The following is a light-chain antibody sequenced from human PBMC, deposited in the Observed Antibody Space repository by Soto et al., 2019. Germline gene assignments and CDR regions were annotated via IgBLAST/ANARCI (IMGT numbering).Light chain of an antibody. CDR3: QQSYSTPLT. V-gene: IGKV1-39*01. CDR2: AAS. J-gene: IGKJ4*01. Sequence: DIQMTQSPSSLSASVGDRVPITCRASQSISSYLNWYQQKPGKAPKLLIYAASSLQSGVPSRFSGSGSGTDFTLTISSLQPEDVATYYCQQSYSTPLTFGGGTKVDIK. CDR1: QSISSY.